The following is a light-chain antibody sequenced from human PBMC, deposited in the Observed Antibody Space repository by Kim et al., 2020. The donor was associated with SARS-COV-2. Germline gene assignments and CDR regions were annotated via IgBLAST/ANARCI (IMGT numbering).Light chain of an antibody. CDR3: TSYAGSSTLLV. CDR1: SSDVGGYDY. CDR2: DVS. V-gene: IGLV2-14*03. J-gene: IGLJ2*01. Sequence: QSALTQPASVSGSPGQSITISCTGTSSDVGGYDYVSWYQQQPGKAPKLMIYDVSNRPSGVSNRFSGSKSANTASLTISGLQAEDEADYYCTSYAGSSTLLVFGGGTQLTVL.